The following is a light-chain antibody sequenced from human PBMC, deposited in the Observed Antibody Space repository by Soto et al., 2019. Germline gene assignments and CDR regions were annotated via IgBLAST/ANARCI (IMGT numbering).Light chain of an antibody. CDR1: QSVSMW. J-gene: IGKJ1*01. CDR2: QAT. Sequence: DIQMTHSPSTLSASVGDSFTITCRASQSVSMWLAWYQQKPGKAPKLLLYQATTLESGGPSRFSGSGSGTDFTLAISSLHHDDSANYYWQQYNANWTFGQGTKVEIK. V-gene: IGKV1-5*03. CDR3: QQYNANWT.